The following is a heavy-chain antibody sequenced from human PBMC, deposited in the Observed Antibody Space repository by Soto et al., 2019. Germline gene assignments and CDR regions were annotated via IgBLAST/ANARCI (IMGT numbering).Heavy chain of an antibody. D-gene: IGHD1-1*01. V-gene: IGHV1-3*01. Sequence: ASVKVSCKASGYTFTGYAMHWVRQAPGQRLEWMGWINAINGNANYSQKFQGRVTITADESTSTAYMELSSLRSEDTAVYYCARALPAGTTYYYGMDVWGQGTTVTVSS. CDR3: ARALPAGTTYYYGMDV. J-gene: IGHJ6*02. CDR2: INAINGNA. CDR1: GYTFTGYA.